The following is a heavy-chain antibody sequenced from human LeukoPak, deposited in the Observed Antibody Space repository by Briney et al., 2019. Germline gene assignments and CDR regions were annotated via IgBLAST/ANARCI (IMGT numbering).Heavy chain of an antibody. V-gene: IGHV3-48*03. J-gene: IGHJ4*02. CDR2: ISRSAEII. CDR3: AKINSGSYTDY. CDR1: GFTLSNYG. Sequence: GGSLRLSCTVSGFTLSNYGMNWVRQAPGEGLEWISYISRSAEIIYYADSVKGRFTISRDNSKNTLSLQMNSLKAEDTAVYYCAKINSGSYTDYWGQGTLVTVSS. D-gene: IGHD1-26*01.